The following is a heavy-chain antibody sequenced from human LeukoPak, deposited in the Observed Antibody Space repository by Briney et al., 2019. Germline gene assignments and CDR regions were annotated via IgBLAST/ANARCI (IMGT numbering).Heavy chain of an antibody. J-gene: IGHJ3*02. D-gene: IGHD3-22*01. CDR1: GFTFSSYS. Sequence: GGSLRLSCAASGFTFSSYSMNWVRQAPGKGLEWVSYISSSSSTIYYADSVKGRFTISRDNAKNSLYLQMNSLRAEDTAVYYCARERDITMIVVVITPGQQKLSDGGAFDIWGQGTMVTVSS. V-gene: IGHV3-48*04. CDR2: ISSSSSTI. CDR3: ARERDITMIVVVITPGQQKLSDGGAFDI.